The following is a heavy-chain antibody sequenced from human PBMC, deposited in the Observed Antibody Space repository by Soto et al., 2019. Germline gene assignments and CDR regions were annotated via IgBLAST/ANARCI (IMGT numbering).Heavy chain of an antibody. J-gene: IGHJ4*02. D-gene: IGHD1-1*01. V-gene: IGHV4-59*01. CDR2: IYNSGRY. Sequence: SETLSLTCTVSGGFIWGWIRQSPDKGLEWIGYIYNSGRYNYNPSLESRLTISINTSKNQFSLRLASVTAADTAVYYCARTLPNRQLFDSWSQGTLVTSPQ. CDR1: GGFI. CDR3: ARTLPNRQLFDS.